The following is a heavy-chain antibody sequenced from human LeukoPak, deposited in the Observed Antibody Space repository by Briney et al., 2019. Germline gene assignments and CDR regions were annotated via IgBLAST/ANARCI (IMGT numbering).Heavy chain of an antibody. Sequence: GGSLRLSCVASGFTFSRYWMSWVRQAPGKGLEWVSVIYSGGKTYYTDSVKGRFTISRDNSKNTLYLQMISLRVEDTAVYYCAGGIAVAGLDYWGQGTLVTVSS. J-gene: IGHJ4*02. CDR1: GFTFSRYW. D-gene: IGHD6-19*01. CDR3: AGGIAVAGLDY. CDR2: IYSGGKT. V-gene: IGHV3-53*01.